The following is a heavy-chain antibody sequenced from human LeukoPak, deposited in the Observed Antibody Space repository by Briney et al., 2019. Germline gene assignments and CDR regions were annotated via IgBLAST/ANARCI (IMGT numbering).Heavy chain of an antibody. D-gene: IGHD2-2*01. J-gene: IGHJ5*02. V-gene: IGHV3-21*01. CDR2: ISSSSSYI. CDR1: GFTFSSYS. Sequence: GGSLRLSCAASGFTFSSYSMNWVRQAPGKGLEWVSSISSSSSYIYYADSVKGRFTISRDNAKNSLYLQMNSLRAEDTAVYYCARDASVTDLNWFDPRGQGTLVTVSS. CDR3: ARDASVTDLNWFDP.